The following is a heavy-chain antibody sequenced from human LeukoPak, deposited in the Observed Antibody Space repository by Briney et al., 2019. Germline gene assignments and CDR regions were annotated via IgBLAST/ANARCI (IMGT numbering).Heavy chain of an antibody. D-gene: IGHD3-10*01. CDR1: GASFSGYY. CDR2: INHSGST. J-gene: IGHJ6*02. Sequence: SASLSPTWAVYGASFSGYYCSWIRQPPGKWLEWLGEINHSGSTTYNPSLKGRVTISVDTCKNQFSLKLSSVTAADTAVYYCARDATMVRGVLPHYYDGTDVWGQGTTVTVSS. V-gene: IGHV4-34*01. CDR3: ARDATMVRGVLPHYYDGTDV.